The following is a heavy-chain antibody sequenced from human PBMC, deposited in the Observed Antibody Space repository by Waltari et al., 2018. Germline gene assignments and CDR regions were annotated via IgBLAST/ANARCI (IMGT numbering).Heavy chain of an antibody. CDR3: ARGGSGSRANFDC. D-gene: IGHD3-10*01. J-gene: IGHJ4*02. Sequence: QVQLQESGPGLVKPSETLSLTCTVSGGSINTFSWTWLRQPPGKGLEWIGNIYYSGSTNYSPSLKSRVTISVDTSKNQFSLNLSSVTAADTAVYYCARGGSGSRANFDCWGQGTLVTVSS. CDR2: IYYSGST. V-gene: IGHV4-59*13. CDR1: GGSINTFS.